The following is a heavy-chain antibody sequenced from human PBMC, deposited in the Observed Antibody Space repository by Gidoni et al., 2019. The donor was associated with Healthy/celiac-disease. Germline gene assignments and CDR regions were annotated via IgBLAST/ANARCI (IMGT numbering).Heavy chain of an antibody. CDR2: IKQDGSEK. Sequence: EVQLVESGGGLVHPGGSVSLSCSAAGFTFRSYWMSWSRQAPGKGLEWVANIKQDGSEKYYVDSVKGRFTISRDNAKNSLYLQMNSLRAEDTAVYYCAREWIQLWLGDAFDIWGQGTMVTVSS. V-gene: IGHV3-7*05. J-gene: IGHJ3*02. CDR1: GFTFRSYW. CDR3: AREWIQLWLGDAFDI. D-gene: IGHD5-18*01.